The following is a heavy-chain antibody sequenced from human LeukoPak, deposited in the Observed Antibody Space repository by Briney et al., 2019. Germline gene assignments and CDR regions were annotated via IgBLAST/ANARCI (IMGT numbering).Heavy chain of an antibody. J-gene: IGHJ5*02. CDR3: ARDGGEVPAAIRGWFDP. D-gene: IGHD2-2*02. Sequence: ASVKVSCKASGYTFTSYGISCVRQAPGQGLEWMGWISAYNGNTNYAQKLQGRVTMTTDTSTSTAYMELRSLRSDDTAVYYCARDGGEVPAAIRGWFDPWGQGTLVTVSS. V-gene: IGHV1-18*01. CDR2: ISAYNGNT. CDR1: GYTFTSYG.